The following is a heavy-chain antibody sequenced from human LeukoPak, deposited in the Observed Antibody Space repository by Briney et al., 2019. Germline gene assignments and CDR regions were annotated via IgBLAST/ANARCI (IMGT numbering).Heavy chain of an antibody. CDR2: ISGSGGST. CDR3: AKDTPVSIAARGGFDY. J-gene: IGHJ4*02. CDR1: GFTFSSYA. Sequence: GGSLRLSCAASGFTFSSYAMSWVRQAPGKGLEWVSAISGSGGSTYYADSVKGRFTISRDNSKNTLYLQMNSLRAEDTAVYYCAKDTPVSIAARGGFDYWGQGTLVTVSS. D-gene: IGHD6-6*01. V-gene: IGHV3-23*01.